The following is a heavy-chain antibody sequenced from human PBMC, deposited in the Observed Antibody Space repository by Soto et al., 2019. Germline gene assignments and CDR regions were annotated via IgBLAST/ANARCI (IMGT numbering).Heavy chain of an antibody. CDR3: ARDSLGSLLMGGYFDY. J-gene: IGHJ4*02. CDR2: INPSGGST. Sequence: QVQLVQSGAEVKKPGASVKVSCKASGYTFTSYYMHWVRQAPGQGLEWMGIINPSGGSTSYAQKFQGRVTMTRDTSTSTVYMELSSLRSEDTAVYYGARDSLGSLLMGGYFDYWGQGTLVTVSS. D-gene: IGHD3-10*01. V-gene: IGHV1-46*01. CDR1: GYTFTSYY.